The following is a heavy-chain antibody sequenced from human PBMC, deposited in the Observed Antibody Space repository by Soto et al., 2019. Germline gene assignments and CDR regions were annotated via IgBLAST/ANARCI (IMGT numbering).Heavy chain of an antibody. CDR3: ARDRAGAVGGAGDYYYDMDV. D-gene: IGHD6-13*01. CDR2: IWYDGSNK. V-gene: IGHV3-33*01. Sequence: QMQLVESGGGVVQPGGSLRLSCAASGFTFSTYGMHWVRQAPNKGLEWVAVIWYDGSNKFYLESVKGRFAISRDNSKNTVYLQMNSLRAEDTALYYCARDRAGAVGGAGDYYYDMDVWGQGTTVIVSS. J-gene: IGHJ6*01. CDR1: GFTFSTYG.